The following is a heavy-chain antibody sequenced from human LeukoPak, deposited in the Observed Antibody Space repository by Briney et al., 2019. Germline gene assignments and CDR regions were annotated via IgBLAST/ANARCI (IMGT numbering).Heavy chain of an antibody. CDR3: ARGRWWILDWYFDL. V-gene: IGHV3-53*01. D-gene: IGHD5-18*01. CDR1: EFTVSSNY. J-gene: IGHJ2*01. CDR2: IYVGGTT. Sequence: PGGSLRPSCAASEFTVSSNYMNWVRQAPGKGLEWVSVIYVGGTTYYADSVKGRFTISRDSSKDTLYLQMNNLRADDTAVYYCARGRWWILDWYFDLWGRGTLVTVSS.